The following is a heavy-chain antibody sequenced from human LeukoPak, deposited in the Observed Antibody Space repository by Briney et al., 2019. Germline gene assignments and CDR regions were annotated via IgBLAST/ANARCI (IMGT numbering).Heavy chain of an antibody. CDR1: GFTLSRYS. CDR2: INSAGHTI. Sequence: GGSLRLSCAASGFTLSRYSMNWVRQVPGKGLEWTAYINSAGHTIYYADFVKGRFAISRDSTENSLFLQMTSLRVEDTAVYFCVRDSLAVSNGLDIWGQGTTVIVSS. V-gene: IGHV3-48*04. J-gene: IGHJ3*02. CDR3: VRDSLAVSNGLDI. D-gene: IGHD6-19*01.